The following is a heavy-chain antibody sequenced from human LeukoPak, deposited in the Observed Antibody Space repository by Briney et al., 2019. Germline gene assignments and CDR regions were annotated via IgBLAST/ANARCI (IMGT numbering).Heavy chain of an antibody. V-gene: IGHV1-2*02. CDR1: GYTFTGYY. Sequence: ASVKVSCKASGYTFTGYYMRWVRQAPGQGLEWMGWINPNSGGTNYAQKFQGRVTMTRDTSISTAYMELSRLRSDDTAVYYCARVSVVPAAIDYGMDVWGQGTTVTVSS. CDR2: INPNSGGT. J-gene: IGHJ6*02. D-gene: IGHD2-2*01. CDR3: ARVSVVPAAIDYGMDV.